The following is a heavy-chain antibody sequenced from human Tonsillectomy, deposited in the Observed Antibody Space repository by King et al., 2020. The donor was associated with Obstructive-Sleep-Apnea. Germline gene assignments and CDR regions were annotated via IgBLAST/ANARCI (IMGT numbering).Heavy chain of an antibody. CDR1: GGTFSSYA. CDR3: ARGAGYSGYDFLRGVWFDP. Sequence: QLVQSGAEVKKPGSSVKVSCKASGGTFSSYAISWVRQAPGQGLEWMGGIIPILGIANYAQKCQGRVTITADKSTSTAYTELSSLRSEDTAVYYCARGAGYSGYDFLRGVWFDPWGQGTLVTVSS. V-gene: IGHV1-69*04. D-gene: IGHD5-12*01. J-gene: IGHJ5*02. CDR2: IIPILGIA.